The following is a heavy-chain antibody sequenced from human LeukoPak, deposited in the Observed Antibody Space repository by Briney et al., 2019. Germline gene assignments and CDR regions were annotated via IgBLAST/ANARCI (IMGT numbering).Heavy chain of an antibody. D-gene: IGHD3-10*01. CDR2: ISGGAGGA. CDR3: AKGGGYGSGSYYPDY. CDR1: GFTFSSYA. V-gene: IGHV3-23*01. J-gene: IGHJ4*02. Sequence: PGGSLRLSCAASGFTFSSYAMNWVRQAPGKGLEWVSSISGGAGGAVYADSVRGRFTMSRDNSKNTLYLQMNSLRAEDTAVYYCAKGGGYGSGSYYPDYWGQGTLVTVSS.